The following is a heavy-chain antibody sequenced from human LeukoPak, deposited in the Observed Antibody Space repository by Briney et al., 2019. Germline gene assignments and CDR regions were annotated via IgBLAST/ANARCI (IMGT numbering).Heavy chain of an antibody. D-gene: IGHD4/OR15-4a*01. CDR1: GYTFTSYA. CDR3: ARGDDYKYFDC. CDR2: INAGNGNT. J-gene: IGHJ4*02. V-gene: IGHV1-3*01. Sequence: ASVKVSCKASGYTFTSYAMHWVRQAPGQRFEWMGWINAGNGNTRYSQKFQGRVTITRDTSASTASMELSSPRSEDTAVYYCARGDDYKYFDCWGQGTLVTVSS.